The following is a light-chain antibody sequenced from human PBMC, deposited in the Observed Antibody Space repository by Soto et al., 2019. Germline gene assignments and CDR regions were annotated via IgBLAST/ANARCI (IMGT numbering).Light chain of an antibody. CDR2: AAS. Sequence: DIQMTQSPSSLSASVGDRVTITCRASQGIANYLAWYQHKPGKVPNLLIYAASTLQSGVPSRFSGGGSGTDFTLTISSLQPEDVATYYCQKYNSAPRTLGQGTKVDTK. J-gene: IGKJ1*01. CDR1: QGIANY. CDR3: QKYNSAPRT. V-gene: IGKV1-27*01.